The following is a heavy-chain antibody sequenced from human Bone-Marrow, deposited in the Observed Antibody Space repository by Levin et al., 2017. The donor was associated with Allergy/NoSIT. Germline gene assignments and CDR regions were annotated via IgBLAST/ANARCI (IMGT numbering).Heavy chain of an antibody. CDR2: ISGGGGST. Sequence: LSLTCAASGFSFSSYAMSWVRQAPGKGLEWVSAISGGGGSTYYADAVKGRFTISRDNSKNTLYLQMNSLRVEDTALYYCAKAHIVVIPAAIRSVDYWGQGTLVTVSS. CDR3: AKAHIVVIPAAIRSVDY. D-gene: IGHD2-2*01. J-gene: IGHJ4*02. CDR1: GFSFSSYA. V-gene: IGHV3-23*01.